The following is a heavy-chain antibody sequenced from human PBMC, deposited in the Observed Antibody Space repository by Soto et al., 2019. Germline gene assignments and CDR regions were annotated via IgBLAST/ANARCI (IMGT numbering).Heavy chain of an antibody. CDR3: ARESYFSSYGMDV. CDR2: ISGSSRTI. V-gene: IGHV3-11*01. J-gene: IGHJ6*02. Sequence: PGGSLRLSCAASGLSFSDDYMNWIRQVPGKGLEWVSYISGSSRTIYYADSVRGRFTVSRDNAQNSLFLQMNSLRTEDTAVYYCARESYFSSYGMDVWGQGTTVTV. CDR1: GLSFSDDY.